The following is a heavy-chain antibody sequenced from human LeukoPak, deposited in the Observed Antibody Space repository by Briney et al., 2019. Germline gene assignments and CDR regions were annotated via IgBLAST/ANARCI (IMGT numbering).Heavy chain of an antibody. V-gene: IGHV3-48*03. CDR2: ISSSGTTI. J-gene: IGHJ4*02. Sequence: GGSLRLSCAASGFTFSSYEMDWVRQAPGKGLEWVSYISSSGTTISYADSVKGRFTISRDNSKNTLYLQMNSLRAEDTAVYYCAITRANYYGSGSLDYWGQGTLVTVSS. CDR3: AITRANYYGSGSLDY. D-gene: IGHD3-10*01. CDR1: GFTFSSYE.